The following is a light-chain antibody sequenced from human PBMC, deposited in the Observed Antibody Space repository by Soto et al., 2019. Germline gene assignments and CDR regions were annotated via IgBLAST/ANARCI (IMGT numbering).Light chain of an antibody. CDR3: ASWDDSLSGLAV. CDR2: RNN. CDR1: SSNIGSNY. Sequence: QSVLTQPPSASGTPGQRVTISCSGSSSNIGSNYVYWYQQLPGTAPKLLIYRNNQRPSGVPDRFSGSKSGPSASLAISGLRSEDEADYYCASWDDSLSGLAVFGGGTQLTVL. J-gene: IGLJ7*01. V-gene: IGLV1-47*01.